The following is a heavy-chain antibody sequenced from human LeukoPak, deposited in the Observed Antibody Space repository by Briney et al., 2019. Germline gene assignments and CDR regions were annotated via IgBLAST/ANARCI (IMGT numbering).Heavy chain of an antibody. J-gene: IGHJ4*02. CDR2: INPSGGST. CDR1: GYTFTNYG. Sequence: ASVKVSCKASGYTFTNYGISWVRQAPGQGLEWMGIINPSGGSTSYAQKFQGRVTMTRDMSTSTVYMELSSLRSEDTAVYYCARGYSYGFPFDYWGQGTLVTVSS. D-gene: IGHD5-18*01. V-gene: IGHV1-46*01. CDR3: ARGYSYGFPFDY.